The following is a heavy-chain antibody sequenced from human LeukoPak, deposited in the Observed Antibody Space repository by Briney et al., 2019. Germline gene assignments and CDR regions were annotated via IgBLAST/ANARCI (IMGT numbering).Heavy chain of an antibody. Sequence: ASVKVSCKASGGTFSSYAISWVRQAPGQGLEWMGWISAYNGNTNYAQKLQGRVTMTTDTSTSTAYMELRSLRSDDTAVYYCAREGPSYYDFWSGSVYYYYGMDVWGQGTTVTVSS. CDR3: AREGPSYYDFWSGSVYYYYGMDV. V-gene: IGHV1-18*01. CDR1: GGTFSSYA. J-gene: IGHJ6*02. D-gene: IGHD3-3*01. CDR2: ISAYNGNT.